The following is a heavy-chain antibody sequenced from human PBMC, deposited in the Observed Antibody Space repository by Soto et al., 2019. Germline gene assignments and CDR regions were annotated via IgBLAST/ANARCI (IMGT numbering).Heavy chain of an antibody. V-gene: IGHV5-10-1*01. D-gene: IGHD3-9*01. Sequence: PGESLKISWKGSGYSFTNYWISWVRQMPGKGLEWMGRIDPSDSYTNYSPSFQGHVTISADKSISTAYLQWSSLRSSDTAMYYCARQLYYDILTGYSPWFDPWGQGTLVTVSS. CDR3: ARQLYYDILTGYSPWFDP. CDR1: GYSFTNYW. J-gene: IGHJ5*02. CDR2: IDPSDSYT.